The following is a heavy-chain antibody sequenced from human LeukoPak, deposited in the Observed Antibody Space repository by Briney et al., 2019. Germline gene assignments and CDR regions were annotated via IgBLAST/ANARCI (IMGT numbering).Heavy chain of an antibody. CDR2: INHSGST. J-gene: IGHJ6*03. V-gene: IGHV4-34*01. CDR1: GGSISSYY. Sequence: PSETLSLTCTVSGGSISSYYWSWIRQPPGKGLEWIGEINHSGSTNYNPSLKSRVAISVDTSKNQFSLKLSSVTAADTAVYYCARTSPHYDFWSVIYYYMDVWGKGTTVTVSS. CDR3: ARTSPHYDFWSVIYYYMDV. D-gene: IGHD3-3*01.